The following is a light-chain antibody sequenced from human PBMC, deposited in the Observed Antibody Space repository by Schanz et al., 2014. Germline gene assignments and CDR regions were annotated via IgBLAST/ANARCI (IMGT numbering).Light chain of an antibody. V-gene: IGLV2-8*01. Sequence: QSALTQPASVSGSPGQSITISCTGTSSDVGGYNYVSWYQQHPGKAPKLIIYDVSNRPSGVPDRFSGSKSGNTAFLTVSGLQAEDEGDYYCSSYAGSNNLVFGGGTKLTVL. J-gene: IGLJ2*01. CDR2: DVS. CDR1: SSDVGGYNY. CDR3: SSYAGSNNLV.